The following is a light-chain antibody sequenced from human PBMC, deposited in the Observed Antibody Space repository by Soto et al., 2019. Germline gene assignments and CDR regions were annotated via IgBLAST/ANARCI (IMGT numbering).Light chain of an antibody. CDR1: QSVRSF. J-gene: IGKJ5*01. Sequence: EIVLTQSPATLSLSPGERATLSCRASQSVRSFLAWYQQKPDQAPRLLIYDAFNRATDIPARFSGSGSGTDFTLTISSLEPEDFAVYYCQQRTNWPITFGQGTRLEI. CDR3: QQRTNWPIT. V-gene: IGKV3-11*01. CDR2: DAF.